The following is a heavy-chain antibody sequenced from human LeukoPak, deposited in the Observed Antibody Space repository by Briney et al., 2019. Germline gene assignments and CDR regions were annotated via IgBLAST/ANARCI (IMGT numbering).Heavy chain of an antibody. Sequence: PSETLSLTCTVSGGSTSSGGYFWSWIRQHPGRGLEFIGYIFYNGATNLNPSLNGRVSMSIDASQNQFSLKMSSVTDADTAVYYCARLQGSRTATLDFWGQGTLVTVSA. CDR1: GGSTSSGGYF. D-gene: IGHD3-10*01. V-gene: IGHV4-31*03. J-gene: IGHJ4*02. CDR2: IFYNGAT. CDR3: ARLQGSRTATLDF.